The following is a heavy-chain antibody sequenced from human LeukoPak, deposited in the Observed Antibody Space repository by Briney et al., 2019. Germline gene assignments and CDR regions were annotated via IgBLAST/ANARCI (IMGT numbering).Heavy chain of an antibody. D-gene: IGHD2-2*01. V-gene: IGHV3-21*01. Sequence: GGSLRLSCEAAGFSFSSYNMDWVRQTPRKVLEWISSITTRRSYTFYADSVDGRLTIARDNAKNSLCLQMNSLRAEDTAVYYCARDCSSTSCSPQNAFALWRQGTMVTVSS. CDR2: ITTRRSYT. CDR3: ARDCSSTSCSPQNAFAL. CDR1: GFSFSSYN. J-gene: IGHJ3*01.